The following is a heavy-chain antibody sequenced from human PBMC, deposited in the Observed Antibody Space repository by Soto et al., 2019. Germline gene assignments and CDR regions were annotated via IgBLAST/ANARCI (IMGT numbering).Heavy chain of an antibody. CDR3: ARDSCSGGSCDEDGAFDI. Sequence: QVQLVQSGAEVKKPGSSVKVSCKASGGTFSSYAISWVRQAPGQGLEWMGGIIPIFGTANYAQKFQGRVTITADDSTSTAYIEMRSLRSEDTAVYYCARDSCSGGSCDEDGAFDIWGQGTMVTVSS. D-gene: IGHD2-15*01. V-gene: IGHV1-69*01. J-gene: IGHJ3*02. CDR2: IIPIFGTA. CDR1: GGTFSSYA.